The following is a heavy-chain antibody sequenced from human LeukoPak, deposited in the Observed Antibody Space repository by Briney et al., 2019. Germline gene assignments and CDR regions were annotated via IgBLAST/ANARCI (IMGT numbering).Heavy chain of an antibody. J-gene: IGHJ4*02. CDR3: AREPRYTSSWFRTFDY. Sequence: GGSLRLSCAASGFTFSSYAMSWVRQAPGKGLEWVSAISGSGGSTYYADSVKGRFTISRDNSKNTLFLQMNSLEAEDTAMYYCAREPRYTSSWFRTFDYWGQGTLVTVSS. V-gene: IGHV3-23*01. CDR2: ISGSGGST. CDR1: GFTFSSYA. D-gene: IGHD6-13*01.